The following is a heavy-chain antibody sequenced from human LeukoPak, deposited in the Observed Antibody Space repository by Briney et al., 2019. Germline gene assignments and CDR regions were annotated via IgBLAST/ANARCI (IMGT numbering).Heavy chain of an antibody. V-gene: IGHV4-4*08. CDR2: IYTSGST. D-gene: IGHD4-11*01. Sequence: SETLSLTCTVSGGSISSYYWSWIRQPPGKGLEWIGYIYTSGSTNYNPSLKSRVTMSVDTSKNQFSLKLSSVTAADTAVYYCAREYSNYVAPFDYWGQGTLVTVSS. J-gene: IGHJ4*02. CDR3: AREYSNYVAPFDY. CDR1: GGSISSYY.